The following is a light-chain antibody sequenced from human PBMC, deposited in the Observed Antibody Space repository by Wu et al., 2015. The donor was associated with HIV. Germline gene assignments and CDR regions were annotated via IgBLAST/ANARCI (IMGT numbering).Light chain of an antibody. CDR1: QTIGSW. J-gene: IGKJ2*03. V-gene: IGKV1-5*03. CDR2: KTS. Sequence: DIQMTQSPSILSASVGDRVSITCRASQTIGSWLAWYQQKPGTPPNLLIYKTSSLESGVPSRFSGSGSGTQFTLTISSLQPDDFAIYYCQQHSTYSSYSFGQGTKLEIK. CDR3: QQHSTYSSYS.